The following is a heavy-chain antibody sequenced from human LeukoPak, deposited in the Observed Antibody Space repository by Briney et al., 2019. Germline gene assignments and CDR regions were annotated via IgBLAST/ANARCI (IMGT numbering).Heavy chain of an antibody. CDR2: MIPIFGTA. Sequence: GASVKVSCKASGGTFSSYAISWVRQPPGQGLEWVGGMIPIFGTANYAQKFQGRVTITADESTSKAYMELSSLRSEDTAVYYCARDPRDDILTGYLGYNWFDPWGQGTLVTVSS. CDR1: GGTFSSYA. J-gene: IGHJ5*02. CDR3: ARDPRDDILTGYLGYNWFDP. D-gene: IGHD3-9*01. V-gene: IGHV1-69*13.